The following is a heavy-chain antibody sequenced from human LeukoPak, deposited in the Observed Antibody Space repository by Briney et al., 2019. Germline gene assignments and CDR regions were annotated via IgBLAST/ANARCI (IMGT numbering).Heavy chain of an antibody. CDR2: IYYSGST. CDR1: GGSISSYY. CDR3: ARVNSSSWYVGLYYFDY. V-gene: IGHV4-59*01. Sequence: SETLSLTCTVSGGSISSYYWSWIRQPPGKGLEWIGYIYYSGSTNYNPSLKSRVTISVDTSKNQFSLKLSSVTAADTAVYYCARVNSSSWYVGLYYFDYWGQGTLVTVSS. J-gene: IGHJ4*02. D-gene: IGHD6-13*01.